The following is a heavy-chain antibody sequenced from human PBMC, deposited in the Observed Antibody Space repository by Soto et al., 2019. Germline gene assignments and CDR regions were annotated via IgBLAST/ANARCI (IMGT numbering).Heavy chain of an antibody. D-gene: IGHD3-10*01. CDR1: GGSISSGGYY. Sequence: SETLSLTCTVSGGSISSGGYYWNWIRQHPGKGLEWIGYIYYSGSTYYNPSLKSRVTISVDTSKNQFSLKLSSVTAADTAVYYCARVNVFYYYYMDVWGKGTTVTVSS. J-gene: IGHJ6*03. V-gene: IGHV4-31*03. CDR2: IYYSGST. CDR3: ARVNVFYYYYMDV.